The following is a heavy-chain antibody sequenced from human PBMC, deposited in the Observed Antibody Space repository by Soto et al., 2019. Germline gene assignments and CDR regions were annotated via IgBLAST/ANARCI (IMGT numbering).Heavy chain of an antibody. CDR2: VDADDSVT. CDR1: GYIFGCLW. J-gene: IGHJ4*02. CDR3: ARPFGGCCRPDTTCRDY. D-gene: IGHD2-15*01. Sequence: GESLKISCKASGYIFGCLWIGWWGMVPGRGVGWVGVVDADDSVTRYSCPVKGHVSISPDKSIYPAYPQWGGLKASGTAIYYCARPFGGCCRPDTTCRDYWGQGTLVTVSS. V-gene: IGHV5-51*01.